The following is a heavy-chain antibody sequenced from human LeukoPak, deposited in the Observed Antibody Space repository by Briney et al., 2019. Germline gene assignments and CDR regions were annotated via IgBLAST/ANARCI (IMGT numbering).Heavy chain of an antibody. CDR1: GFTFSSCA. CDR2: ISGSGGST. D-gene: IGHD3-22*01. CDR3: AKDYYDSSGYRSKDFDY. J-gene: IGHJ4*02. V-gene: IGHV3-23*01. Sequence: GGSLRLSCAASGFTFSSCAMSWVREAPGKGLEWVSAISGSGGSTYYADSVKGRFTISRDNSKNTLYLQMNSLRAEDTAVYYCAKDYYDSSGYRSKDFDYWGQGTLVTVSS.